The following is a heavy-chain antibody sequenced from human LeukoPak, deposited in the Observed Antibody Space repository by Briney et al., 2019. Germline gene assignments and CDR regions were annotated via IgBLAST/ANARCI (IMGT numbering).Heavy chain of an antibody. CDR2: IYHDGST. Sequence: SETQSLTCTVSTHSVSTNYYWGWIRQPPGKGLEWVGNIYHDGSTYYTPSLKSRVTISVDTSKNQFSLKLSSVTAADTAVYYCARGDTMIVVVEAFDIWGQGTMVTVSS. J-gene: IGHJ3*02. D-gene: IGHD3-22*01. CDR3: ARGDTMIVVVEAFDI. CDR1: THSVSTNYY. V-gene: IGHV4-38-2*02.